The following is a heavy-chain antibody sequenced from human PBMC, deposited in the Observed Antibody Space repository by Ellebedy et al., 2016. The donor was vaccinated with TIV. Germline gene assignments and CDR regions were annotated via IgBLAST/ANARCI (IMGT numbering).Heavy chain of an antibody. Sequence: AASVKVSCKASGYTFPSYGISWVRQAPGQGLEWMGWISAYNANTTFAQNLQGRVTMTTDTSTSTAYMELRSLRPDDTAVYYCARDPVYHDTPSFDYWGQGTLVTVSS. CDR1: GYTFPSYG. J-gene: IGHJ4*02. D-gene: IGHD3-22*01. CDR3: ARDPVYHDTPSFDY. CDR2: ISAYNANT. V-gene: IGHV1-18*01.